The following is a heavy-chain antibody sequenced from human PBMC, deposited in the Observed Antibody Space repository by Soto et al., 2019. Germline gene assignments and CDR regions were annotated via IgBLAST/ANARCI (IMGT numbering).Heavy chain of an antibody. D-gene: IGHD3-22*01. Sequence: GGSLRLSCAASGFTFSSYSMHWVRQAPGKGLEWVAVISYDGSNKYYADSVKGRFTISRDNSQNTLYLQMNSLRAEDTAVYYCAKDTYYYDSSGFYIFDYWGQGTLVTVSS. CDR3: AKDTYYYDSSGFYIFDY. CDR1: GFTFSSYS. CDR2: ISYDGSNK. V-gene: IGHV3-30-3*01. J-gene: IGHJ4*02.